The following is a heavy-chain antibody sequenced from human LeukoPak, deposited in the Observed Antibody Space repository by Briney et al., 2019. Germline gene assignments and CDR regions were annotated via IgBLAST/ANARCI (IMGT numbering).Heavy chain of an antibody. CDR1: GFTFSNYV. Sequence: GGSLRLSCVASGFTFSNYVMNWVRQAPGKGLQWVASISIGTGSTYYADFVKDRFTISRDISRNTLYLQMNSLEIEDTAAYYCAKSGRATDYWGQGTLVTVSS. V-gene: IGHV3-23*01. CDR3: AKSGRATDY. J-gene: IGHJ4*02. CDR2: ISIGTGST. D-gene: IGHD3-10*01.